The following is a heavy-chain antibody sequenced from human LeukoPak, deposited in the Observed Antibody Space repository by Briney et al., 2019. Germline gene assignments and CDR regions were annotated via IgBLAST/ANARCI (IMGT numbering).Heavy chain of an antibody. CDR2: ISGSGGST. J-gene: IGHJ4*02. Sequence: GGSLRLSCAASGFTFSSYAMSWVRQASGKGLEWVSAISGSGGSTYYADSVKGRFTISRDNSKNTLYLQMNSLRAEDTAVYYCAKDVRPAQNYFDYWGQGTLVTVSS. CDR1: GFTFSSYA. V-gene: IGHV3-23*01. CDR3: AKDVRPAQNYFDY.